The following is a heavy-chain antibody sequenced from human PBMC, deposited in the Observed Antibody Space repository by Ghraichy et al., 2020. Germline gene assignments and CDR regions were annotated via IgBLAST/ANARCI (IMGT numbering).Heavy chain of an antibody. Sequence: ASVKVSCKASGYTFTSYGISWVRQAPGQGLEWMGWISAYNGNTNYAQKLQGRVTMTTDTSTSTAYMELRSLRSDDTAVYYCARGKQLAVHNYYYYGMDVWGQGTTVTVSS. CDR3: ARGKQLAVHNYYYYGMDV. J-gene: IGHJ6*02. CDR1: GYTFTSYG. CDR2: ISAYNGNT. V-gene: IGHV1-18*04. D-gene: IGHD6-6*01.